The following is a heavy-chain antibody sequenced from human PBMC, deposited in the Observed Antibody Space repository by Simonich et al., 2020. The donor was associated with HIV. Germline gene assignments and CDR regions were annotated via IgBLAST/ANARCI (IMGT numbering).Heavy chain of an antibody. J-gene: IGHJ6*03. CDR3: ARHPTIFGMGYYYYMDV. Sequence: IGSIYYSGIPYYTPSFKSRVPISVDTSKNQFSLNLNSVTVADTAVYYCARHPTIFGMGYYYYMDVWGKGTTVTVSS. V-gene: IGHV4-39*01. CDR2: IYYSGIP. D-gene: IGHD3-3*01.